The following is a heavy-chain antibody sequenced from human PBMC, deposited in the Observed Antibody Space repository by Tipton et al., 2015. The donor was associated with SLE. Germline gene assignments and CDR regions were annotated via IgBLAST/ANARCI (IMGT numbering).Heavy chain of an antibody. CDR2: IYTSGST. CDR3: ARALSSSGGFDY. CDR1: GGSISSGSYY. V-gene: IGHV4-61*02. D-gene: IGHD6-13*01. Sequence: TLSLTCTVSGGSISSGSYYWSWIRQPAGKGLEWIGRIYTSGSTNYNPSLKSRVTISVDTSKNQFSLKLSSVTAADTAVYYCARALSSSGGFDYWGQGTLVTVPS. J-gene: IGHJ4*02.